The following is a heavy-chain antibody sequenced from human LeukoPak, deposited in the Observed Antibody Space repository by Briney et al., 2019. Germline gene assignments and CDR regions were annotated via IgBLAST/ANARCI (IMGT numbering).Heavy chain of an antibody. V-gene: IGHV3-74*01. CDR1: GFTFSNYW. Sequence: GGSLRLSCAASGFTFSNYWMHWVRHAPGKGLVWVSHINSDGRSTSYADSVKGRFTISRDNAKNTLYLQMNSLRAEDTAVYYCARGGYSSGPPPFWGQGTLVTVSS. CDR3: ARGGYSSGPPPF. J-gene: IGHJ4*02. CDR2: INSDGRST. D-gene: IGHD6-19*01.